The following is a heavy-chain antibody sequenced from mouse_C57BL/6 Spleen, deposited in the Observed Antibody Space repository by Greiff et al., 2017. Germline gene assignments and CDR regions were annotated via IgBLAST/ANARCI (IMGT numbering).Heavy chain of an antibody. Sequence: VQLPQPGAELVRPGSSVQLSCTASGYTFTSYWMDWVKQRPGQGLEWIGYIYPSDSAPHYTQKSKDKATFTVDKSSSTAYMQHSSRTSDDSAVYYCARRATTVVAYYFDYWGQGTTLTVSS. CDR1: GYTFTSYW. CDR2: IYPSDSAP. J-gene: IGHJ2*01. V-gene: IGHV1-61*01. CDR3: ARRATTVVAYYFDY. D-gene: IGHD1-1*01.